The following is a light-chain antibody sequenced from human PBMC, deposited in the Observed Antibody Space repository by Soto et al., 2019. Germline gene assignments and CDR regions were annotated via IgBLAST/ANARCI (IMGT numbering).Light chain of an antibody. CDR2: DAS. J-gene: IGKJ4*01. CDR1: QNVRTY. CDR3: HQRSNWPRT. Sequence: EIVLTQSPATLSLFPGERATLSCRASQNVRTYLAWYQQKPGQAPRLLISDASKRATGIPARFSGSGSGTDFTLTIISLEAEDSAVYYCHQRSNWPRTFGGGSKVEIK. V-gene: IGKV3-11*01.